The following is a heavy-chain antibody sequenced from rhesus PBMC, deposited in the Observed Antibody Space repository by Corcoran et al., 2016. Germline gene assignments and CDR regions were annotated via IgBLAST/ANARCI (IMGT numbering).Heavy chain of an antibody. CDR1: GASISRYC. CDR3: ATPYNSGWYLRCFDY. D-gene: IGHD6-31*01. Sequence: QVQLQESGPGLVKPSATLSLTCPVSGASISRYCWRWIRPPPGQALEWIGEITGNSGNTYYNPSLKSRVTISKDASKNQFSLKLSSVTAADTAVYYCATPYNSGWYLRCFDYWGQGVLVTVSS. J-gene: IGHJ4*01. CDR2: ITGNSGNT. V-gene: IGHV4-80*01.